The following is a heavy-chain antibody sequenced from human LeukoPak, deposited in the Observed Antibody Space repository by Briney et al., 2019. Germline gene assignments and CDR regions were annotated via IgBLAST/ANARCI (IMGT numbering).Heavy chain of an antibody. V-gene: IGHV3-48*02. Sequence: GGSLRLSCSASGFTFSSYAMHWVRQAPGKGLEWVSYISSSSDAIYYADSVKGRFTISRDNAENSLYLEMNSLRDEDTAVYYCARAMRSGYDYWGQGTLVTVSS. CDR1: GFTFSSYA. CDR3: ARAMRSGYDY. CDR2: ISSSSDAI. D-gene: IGHD5-12*01. J-gene: IGHJ4*02.